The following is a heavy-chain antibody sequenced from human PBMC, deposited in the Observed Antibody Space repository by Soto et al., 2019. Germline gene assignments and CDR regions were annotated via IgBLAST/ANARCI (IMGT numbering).Heavy chain of an antibody. CDR2: INNAGTT. CDR1: GFDASVNF. J-gene: IGHJ6*02. CDR3: VRENYYYGMDV. V-gene: IGHV3-66*01. Sequence: EVQLVESGGTLVQPGGSLKLSCAASGFDASVNFMTWVRQAPGKGLEWVSSINNAGTTFYADSVKGRFTVSRDVSKNTLFLQMNSVRVEDTAMYYCVRENYYYGMDVWGQGPAVTVSS.